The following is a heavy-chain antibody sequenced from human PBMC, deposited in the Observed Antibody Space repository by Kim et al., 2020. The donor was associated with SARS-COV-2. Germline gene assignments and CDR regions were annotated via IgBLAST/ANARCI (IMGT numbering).Heavy chain of an antibody. CDR1: GFMFSAYR. D-gene: IGHD3-16*01. CDR2: ISSYSNYI. J-gene: IGHJ5*02. Sequence: GGSLRLSCVASGFMFSAYRMDWVRQAPGKGPEWVSSISSYSNYIYYADSVKGRFTISRDNAKNSVFLQMNSLRPEDTAVYYCVTDERASFWGSWGQGTLVTVSS. V-gene: IGHV3-21*01. CDR3: VTDERASFWGS.